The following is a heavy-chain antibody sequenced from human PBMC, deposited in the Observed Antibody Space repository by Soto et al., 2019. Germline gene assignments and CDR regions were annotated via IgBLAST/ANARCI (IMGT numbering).Heavy chain of an antibody. J-gene: IGHJ4*02. CDR3: ARGMTTVTTLDY. V-gene: IGHV4-39*01. D-gene: IGHD4-4*01. CDR2: IYYSGST. Sequence: ASETLSLTCTVSGGSISRSSYYWGWIRQPPGKGLEWIGSIYYSGSTYYNPSLKSRVTISVDTSKNQFSLKLSSVTAADTAVYYCARGMTTVTTLDYWGQGTLVTVSS. CDR1: GGSISRSSYY.